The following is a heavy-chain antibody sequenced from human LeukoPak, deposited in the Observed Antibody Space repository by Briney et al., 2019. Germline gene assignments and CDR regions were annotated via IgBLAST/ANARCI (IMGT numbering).Heavy chain of an antibody. Sequence: ASVKVSCKASGYTFTGYYMHWVRQAPGQGLGWMGGIIPIFGTANYAQKFQGRVTITADESTSTAYMELSSLRSEDTAVYYCARAHGEVYYDSSGYLALDYWGQGTLVTVSS. CDR1: GYTFTGYY. D-gene: IGHD3-22*01. CDR2: IIPIFGTA. CDR3: ARAHGEVYYDSSGYLALDY. J-gene: IGHJ4*02. V-gene: IGHV1-69*13.